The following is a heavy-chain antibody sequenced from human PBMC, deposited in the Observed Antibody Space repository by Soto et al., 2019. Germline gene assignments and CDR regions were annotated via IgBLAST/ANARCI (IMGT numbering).Heavy chain of an antibody. CDR3: ASEENYVFWSGYSPLAAEMDV. CDR1: VGSISSSSYY. J-gene: IGHJ6*04. D-gene: IGHD3-3*01. CDR2: IYYSGST. Sequence: SETLSLTCTVSVGSISSSSYYWGWIRQPPGKGLEWIGSIYYSGSTYYNPSLKSRVTISVDTSKNQFSLKLSSVTAADTAVYYCASEENYVFWSGYSPLAAEMDVWGKGTTVTVPS. V-gene: IGHV4-39*01.